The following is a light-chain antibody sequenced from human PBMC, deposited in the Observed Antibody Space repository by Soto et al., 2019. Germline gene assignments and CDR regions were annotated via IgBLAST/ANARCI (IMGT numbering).Light chain of an antibody. V-gene: IGKV1-33*01. CDR3: QQYSSMVS. CDR2: DAS. J-gene: IGKJ4*01. Sequence: DIQMTQSPSSLSASVGDRVTIACQSSHDVSRNLNWLQQKPGEAPKLLIYDASNLERGVPARFSGSGSGTDFTVIISSLQPEDVATDYGQQYSSMVSFGGGTAIEIK. CDR1: HDVSRN.